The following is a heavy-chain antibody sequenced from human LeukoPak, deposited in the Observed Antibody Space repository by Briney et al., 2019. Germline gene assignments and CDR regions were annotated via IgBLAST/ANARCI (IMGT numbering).Heavy chain of an antibody. CDR3: ARLGGVAGGIHDVFDI. CDR1: GSTLGGYK. CDR2: ISSSGNTI. V-gene: IGHV3-48*03. D-gene: IGHD6-19*01. Sequence: PGGSLSLSCADLGSTLGGYKMNWGPQAPGKRLEWVSYISSSGNTIYYADSVKGRFTICRDNAKNSLHLQMNSLRADDTAVYYCARLGGVAGGIHDVFDIWGQGTMVTVSS. J-gene: IGHJ3*02.